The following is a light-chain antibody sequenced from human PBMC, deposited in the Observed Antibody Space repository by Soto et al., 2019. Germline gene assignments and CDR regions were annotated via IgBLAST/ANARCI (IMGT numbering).Light chain of an antibody. CDR1: QAISSW. J-gene: IGKJ5*01. CDR3: LQDYNYPIT. V-gene: IGKV1-6*01. Sequence: PRVREKKTMTCRASQAISSWLAWYQRKPGKAPELLIYAASSMQSGVPSRFSGRGSGTDFTLTLSSLQPEDFATYYCLQDYNYPITFGQGTRL. CDR2: AAS.